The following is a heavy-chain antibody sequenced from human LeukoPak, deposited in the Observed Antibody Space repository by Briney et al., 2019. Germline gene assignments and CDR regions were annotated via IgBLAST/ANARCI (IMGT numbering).Heavy chain of an antibody. CDR3: ARDLKGGYFDY. CDR2: IYYSGST. CDR1: GGSISSGGYY. J-gene: IGHJ4*02. Sequence: SETLSLTCTVSGGSISSGGYYWSWTRQHPGKGLEWIGYIYYSGSTYYNPSLKSRVTISVDTSKNQFSPKLSSVTAADTAVYYCARDLKGGYFDYWGQGTLVTVSS. D-gene: IGHD1-26*01. V-gene: IGHV4-31*03.